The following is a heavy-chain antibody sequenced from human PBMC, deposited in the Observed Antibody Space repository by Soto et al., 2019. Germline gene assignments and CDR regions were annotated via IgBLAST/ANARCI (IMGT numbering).Heavy chain of an antibody. V-gene: IGHV3-23*01. CDR2: ISGSGGST. J-gene: IGHJ3*02. Sequence: PGGSLRLSCAASGFTFSSYAMSWVRQAPGKGLEWVSAISGSGGSTYYADSVKGRFTISRDNSKNTLYLQMNSLRAEDTAVYYCAKDSPAYYYASSGYSDDFDIWGQGTMVTVSS. D-gene: IGHD3-22*01. CDR1: GFTFSSYA. CDR3: AKDSPAYYYASSGYSDDFDI.